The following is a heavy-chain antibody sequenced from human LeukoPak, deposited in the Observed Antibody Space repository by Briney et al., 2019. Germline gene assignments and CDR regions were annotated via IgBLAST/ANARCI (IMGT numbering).Heavy chain of an antibody. J-gene: IGHJ5*02. CDR2: INHSGST. V-gene: IGHV4-34*01. CDR1: GGSFSGYY. CDR3: ARGLDHYYDSSGYYSPWFDP. Sequence: SETLSLTCAVYGGSFSGYYWSWIRQPPGKGLEWIGEINHSGSTNYNPSLKSRVTISVDTSKNHFSLKLSSVTAADTAVYYCARGLDHYYDSSGYYSPWFDPWGQGTLVTVSS. D-gene: IGHD3-22*01.